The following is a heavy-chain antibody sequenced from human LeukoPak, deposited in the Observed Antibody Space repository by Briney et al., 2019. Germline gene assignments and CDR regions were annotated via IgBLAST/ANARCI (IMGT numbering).Heavy chain of an antibody. CDR1: GFTFSYDD. V-gene: IGHV3-23*01. CDR3: ARDRGFDI. J-gene: IGHJ3*02. Sequence: GGSLRLSCAASGFTFSYDDVNWVRQAPGKGLEWVSGIGGGTHHADSVKGRFTISRDTSKNALYLQMNSLRAEDTAVYYCARDRGFDIWGQGTMVTVSS. CDR2: IGGGT.